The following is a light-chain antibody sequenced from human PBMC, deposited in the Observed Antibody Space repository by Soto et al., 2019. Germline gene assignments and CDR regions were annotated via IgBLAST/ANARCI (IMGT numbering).Light chain of an antibody. CDR1: QSISSW. Sequence: DIQMNQSPSTLSASLGDRVTITCRASQSISSWLAWYQQKPGKAPKLLIYGASSLQSGVPLRFSGSGSGTDFTLTISSLQPEDFATYYCQESYSILWGTCGQGTKVDIK. J-gene: IGKJ1*01. V-gene: IGKV1-39*01. CDR3: QESYSILWGT. CDR2: GAS.